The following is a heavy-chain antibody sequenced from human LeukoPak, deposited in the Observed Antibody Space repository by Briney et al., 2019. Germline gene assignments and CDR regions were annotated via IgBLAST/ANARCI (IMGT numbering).Heavy chain of an antibody. J-gene: IGHJ3*02. CDR2: IYPGDSDT. CDR3: ARTGDSSSWPYDAFDI. Sequence: GESLKIFCKGSGYSFTSYWIGWVRQMPGKGLEWMGIIYPGDSDTRYSPSFQGQVTIPADKSISTAYLQWSSLKASNTAMYYCARTGDSSSWPYDAFDIWGQGTMVTVSS. D-gene: IGHD6-13*01. V-gene: IGHV5-51*01. CDR1: GYSFTSYW.